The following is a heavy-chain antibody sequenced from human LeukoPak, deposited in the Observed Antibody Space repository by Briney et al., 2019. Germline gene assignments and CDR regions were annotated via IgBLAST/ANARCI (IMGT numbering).Heavy chain of an antibody. V-gene: IGHV3-74*01. CDR2: IHSDGSST. Sequence: GGSLRLSCKASGFTFSNYWMNWVRQGPGKGLVWVSRIHSDGSSTTYADSVKGRFTISRDNAKNTLYLQMNSLRAEDTAVYYCARGNYYSMDVWGQGTTVTVSS. CDR3: ARGNYYSMDV. CDR1: GFTFSNYW. J-gene: IGHJ6*02.